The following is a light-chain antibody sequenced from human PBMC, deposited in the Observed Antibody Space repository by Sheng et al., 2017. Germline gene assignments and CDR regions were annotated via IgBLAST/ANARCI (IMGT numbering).Light chain of an antibody. J-gene: IGKJ4*01. CDR3: QQYDKWPLN. CDR1: QSVRTN. V-gene: IGKV3-15*01. Sequence: EIVMTQSPATLSVSPGERATLFCRASQSVRTNLAWFQQKPGQAPRLLIYGASTRATGIPARFSGSGSGTEFTLTISSLQSEDFAVYFCQQYDKWPLNFGGGAKVEIK. CDR2: GAS.